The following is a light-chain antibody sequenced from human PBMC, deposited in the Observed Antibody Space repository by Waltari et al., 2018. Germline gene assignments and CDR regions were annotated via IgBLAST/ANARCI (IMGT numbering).Light chain of an antibody. CDR3: QQYNYYST. Sequence: IQMTQSPSTLSASAGDRVVITCRASQSVNTWLALYQQRPGKAPNLLIYRASSLQSGVPSRFSGRGSGTEFTLTINSLQPDDFASYYCQQYNYYSTFGQGTKVEIK. V-gene: IGKV1-5*03. CDR1: QSVNTW. CDR2: RAS. J-gene: IGKJ1*01.